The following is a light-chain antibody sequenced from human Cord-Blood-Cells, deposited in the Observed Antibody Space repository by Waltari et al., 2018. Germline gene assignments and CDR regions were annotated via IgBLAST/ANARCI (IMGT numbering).Light chain of an antibody. V-gene: IGKV1-39*01. CDR2: AAS. CDR1: QSISSY. CDR3: QQSYSTPQELT. J-gene: IGKJ4*01. Sequence: DIQMTQSPSSLSASVGDRVTITCRASQSISSYLNWYQQKPGKAPKLLIYAASSLQSGVPSRFSGNGSGTDFTLTISSLQPEDFATYYCQQSYSTPQELTFGGGTKVDIK.